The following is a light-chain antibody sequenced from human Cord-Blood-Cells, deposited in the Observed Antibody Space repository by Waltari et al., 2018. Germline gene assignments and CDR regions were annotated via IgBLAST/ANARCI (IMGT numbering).Light chain of an antibody. CDR2: GAS. CDR3: QQYGSSPPLT. V-gene: IGKV3-20*01. Sequence: EIVLTQSPGTLSLSPGERATLSCRASQSVGSSYLAWYQQKPGQAPRLLIYGASSSATGIPDRFSGSGSGTDFALTISRLEPEDFAVYYCQQYGSSPPLTFGGGTKVEIK. CDR1: QSVGSSY. J-gene: IGKJ4*01.